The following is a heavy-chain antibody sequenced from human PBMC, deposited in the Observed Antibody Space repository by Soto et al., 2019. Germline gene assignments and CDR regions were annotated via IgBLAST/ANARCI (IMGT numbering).Heavy chain of an antibody. CDR1: GFSLTTTGVG. J-gene: IGHJ3*02. Sequence: QITLKESGPPLVKPTQTLTLTCTFSGFSLTTTGVGVGWIRQPPEKALEWLALIYWDDDKRYSPSLKSRLTISKDTSKNQVVLTMTNMDPVDTATYYCAHIMITFGGIMRKDAFDIWGQGTVVTVSS. V-gene: IGHV2-5*02. CDR2: IYWDDDK. CDR3: AHIMITFGGIMRKDAFDI. D-gene: IGHD3-16*01.